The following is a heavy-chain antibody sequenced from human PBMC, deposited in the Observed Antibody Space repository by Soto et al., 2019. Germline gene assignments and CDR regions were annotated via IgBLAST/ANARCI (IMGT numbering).Heavy chain of an antibody. Sequence: EVQLVESGGGLVQPGGSLRLACAASGFTFSDHYMDWVRQAPGKGLEWVGRSRNRANSYTTEYAASVKGRFTISRDNSKTSLYLQISSLRTEDTAVYYCATGVIGTSGDYYDGMDVWGKGTTVTVSS. J-gene: IGHJ6*04. CDR2: SRNRANSYTT. D-gene: IGHD1-7*01. V-gene: IGHV3-72*01. CDR3: ATGVIGTSGDYYDGMDV. CDR1: GFTFSDHY.